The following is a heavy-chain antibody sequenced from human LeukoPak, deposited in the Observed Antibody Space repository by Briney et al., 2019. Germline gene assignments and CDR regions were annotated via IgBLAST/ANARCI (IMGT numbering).Heavy chain of an antibody. D-gene: IGHD1-20*01. CDR3: AKAASGNWNDVSDY. J-gene: IGHJ4*02. Sequence: GGSLRLSCAASGFAFSTYAMSWVRQAPGKGLEWVSAISGRGVSTSYADSVRGRFTISRDNSKNTLYLQMNSLRAEDTAVYYCAKAASGNWNDVSDYWGQGTLVTVSS. V-gene: IGHV3-23*01. CDR1: GFAFSTYA. CDR2: ISGRGVST.